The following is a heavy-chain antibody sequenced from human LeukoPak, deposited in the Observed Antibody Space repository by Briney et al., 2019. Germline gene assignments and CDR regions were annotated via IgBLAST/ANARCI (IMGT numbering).Heavy chain of an antibody. CDR2: INTNTGNP. V-gene: IGHV7-4-1*02. J-gene: IGHJ3*02. CDR3: ARVVYDFWSGTGDAFDI. Sequence: ASVRVSCKASGYTFTSYAMNWVRQAPGQGLEWMGWINTNTGNPTYAQGFTGRFVFSLDTSVSTAYLQISSLKAEDTAVCYCARVVYDFWSGTGDAFDIWGQGTMVTVSS. CDR1: GYTFTSYA. D-gene: IGHD3-3*01.